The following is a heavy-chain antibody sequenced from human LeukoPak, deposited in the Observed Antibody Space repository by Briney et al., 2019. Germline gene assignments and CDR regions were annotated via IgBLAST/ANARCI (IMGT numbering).Heavy chain of an antibody. CDR3: ARDFLIAAAGTGVFDY. D-gene: IGHD6-13*01. CDR1: GYTFTSYY. J-gene: IGHJ4*02. Sequence: ASVKVSCKASGYTFTSYYMHWVRQAPGQGLEWMGIINPSGGSTSYAQKFQGRVTMTRDTSTSTVYMELSSLRSENTAVYYCARDFLIAAAGTGVFDYWGQGTLVTVSS. CDR2: INPSGGST. V-gene: IGHV1-46*01.